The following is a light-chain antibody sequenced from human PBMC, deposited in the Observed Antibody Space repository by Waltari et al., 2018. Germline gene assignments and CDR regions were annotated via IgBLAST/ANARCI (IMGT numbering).Light chain of an antibody. V-gene: IGLV3-25*03. J-gene: IGLJ1*01. CDR3: QSADSSGTYV. CDR1: ALPKQY. Sequence: SYELTQPPSVSVSPGQTARITCSGDALPKQYAYWYQQKPGQAPVLVIYKDSERPSGIPGRFSGASSGTTVTLRISGVQAEDEADYYCQSADSSGTYVFGTGTKVTVL. CDR2: KDS.